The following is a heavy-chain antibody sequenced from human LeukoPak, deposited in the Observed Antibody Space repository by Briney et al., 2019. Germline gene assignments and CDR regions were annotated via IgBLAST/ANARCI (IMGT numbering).Heavy chain of an antibody. CDR3: ASGVEYSSSNFDY. CDR2: IYPGDSDT. Sequence: PGESLKISCKGSGXSFTSYWIGWVRQMPGKGLEWMGIIYPGDSDTRYSPSFQGQVTISADKSISTAYLQWSSLKASDTAMYYCASGVEYSSSNFDYWGQGTLVTVSS. J-gene: IGHJ4*02. D-gene: IGHD6-6*01. V-gene: IGHV5-51*01. CDR1: GXSFTSYW.